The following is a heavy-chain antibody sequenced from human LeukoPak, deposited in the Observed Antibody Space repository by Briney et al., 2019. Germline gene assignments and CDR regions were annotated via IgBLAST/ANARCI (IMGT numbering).Heavy chain of an antibody. CDR2: IYFIGST. V-gene: IGHV4-59*01. D-gene: IGHD3-22*01. CDR1: VGSLTIYY. CDR3: ASSADSSGTHTLSDLGFGL. J-gene: IGHJ4*02. Sequence: PQTPSLTSAVSVGSLTIYYWGSSWHPPREGLWRSVYIYFIGSTHYNPSLKSRVTISADTSKNQFSLKLSSVTAADTAVYYCASSADSSGTHTLSDLGFGLWGQGTLVTVSS.